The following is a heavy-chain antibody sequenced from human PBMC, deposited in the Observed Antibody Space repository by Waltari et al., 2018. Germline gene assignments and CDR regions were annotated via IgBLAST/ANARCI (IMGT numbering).Heavy chain of an antibody. V-gene: IGHV1-69*13. Sequence: QVQRVKSGAEVKKPGSSVKGSCQASGGTFSSYALSWVRQAPGQGLEWMGGIIPIFGTANYAQKFQGRVTITADESTSTAYMELSSLRSEDTAVYYCARPCCGGDFYYYGMDVWGQGTTVTVSS. CDR2: IIPIFGTA. D-gene: IGHD2-21*01. CDR3: ARPCCGGDFYYYGMDV. CDR1: GGTFSSYA. J-gene: IGHJ6*02.